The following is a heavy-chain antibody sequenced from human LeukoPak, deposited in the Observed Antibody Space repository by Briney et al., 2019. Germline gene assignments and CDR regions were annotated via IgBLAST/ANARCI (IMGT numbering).Heavy chain of an antibody. J-gene: IGHJ5*02. CDR3: ARCSSSWLVRLFDP. Sequence: SETLSLTCTVSGGSISTYYWTWIRQPPGKGLEWIGYIYYNGATSYNPSLKSRVTISVDTSKNQFSLKLSSVTAADTAVYYCARCSSSWLVRLFDPWGQGTLVTVSS. V-gene: IGHV4-59*12. D-gene: IGHD6-13*01. CDR1: GGSISTYY. CDR2: IYYNGAT.